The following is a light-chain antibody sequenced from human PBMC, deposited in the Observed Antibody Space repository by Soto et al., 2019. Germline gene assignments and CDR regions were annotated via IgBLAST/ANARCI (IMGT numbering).Light chain of an antibody. V-gene: IGLV2-8*01. CDR3: SYYAGINNVI. CDR2: EVT. J-gene: IGLJ2*01. CDR1: SSDVGGYDY. Sequence: QSALTQPPSASGSPGQSVTISCTGTSSDVGGYDYVSWYQQQSGKAPKLMIYEVTKRPSGVPDRFSGSKSGNTASLTVSGLHAEDEADYYCSYYAGINNVIFGAGTKLTVL.